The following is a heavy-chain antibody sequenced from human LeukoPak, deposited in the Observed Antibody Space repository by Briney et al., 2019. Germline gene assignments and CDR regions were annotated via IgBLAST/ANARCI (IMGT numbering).Heavy chain of an antibody. Sequence: SGGSLRLSCAASGFTLKIYPMHWVRQAPGKGLEWLSVISHDGSDKNNADSVKGRFIISRDNSKNTVYPQLNSLRPEDTAMYYCAREGVQTTVDAFDIWGLGTMVIVSS. CDR1: GFTLKIYP. J-gene: IGHJ3*02. V-gene: IGHV3-30*04. CDR3: AREGVQTTVDAFDI. CDR2: ISHDGSDK. D-gene: IGHD4-17*01.